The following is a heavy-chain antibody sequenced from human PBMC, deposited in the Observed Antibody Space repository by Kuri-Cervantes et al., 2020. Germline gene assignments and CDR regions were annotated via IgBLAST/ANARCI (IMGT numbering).Heavy chain of an antibody. J-gene: IGHJ4*02. CDR2: ISYDGSNK. CDR1: GFTFSSYG. V-gene: IGHV3-30*18. CDR3: AKDDGTYYDILTGYYDY. D-gene: IGHD3-9*01. Sequence: CAASGFTFSSYGMHWVGQAPGKGLEWVAVISYDGSNKYYADSVKGRFTISRDNSKNTLYLQMNSLRAEDTAVYYCAKDDGTYYDILTGYYDYWGQGTLVTVSS.